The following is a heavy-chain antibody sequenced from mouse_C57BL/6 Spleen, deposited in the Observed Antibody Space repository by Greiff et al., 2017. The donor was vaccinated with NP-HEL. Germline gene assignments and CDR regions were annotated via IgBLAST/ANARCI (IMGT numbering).Heavy chain of an antibody. CDR1: GYTFTDYE. CDR2: IDPETGGT. V-gene: IGHV1-15*01. D-gene: IGHD2-5*01. Sequence: VQLQQSGAELVRPGASVTLSCKASGYTFTDYEMHWVEQTPVHGLEWIGAIDPETGGTAYNQKFKGKAILTADKSSSTAYMELRSLTSEDSAVYYCTRYDYSNYDYAMDYWGQGTSVTVSS. J-gene: IGHJ4*01. CDR3: TRYDYSNYDYAMDY.